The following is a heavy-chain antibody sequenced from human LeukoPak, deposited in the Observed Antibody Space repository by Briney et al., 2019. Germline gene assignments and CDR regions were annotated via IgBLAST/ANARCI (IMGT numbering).Heavy chain of an antibody. J-gene: IGHJ4*02. Sequence: GASVKVSCKASGGTFSSYAISWVRQAPGQGLEWMGGIIPIFGTANSAQKFQGRVTITADESTSTAYMELSSLRSEDTAVYYCARGFPNVNKYYDILTGYPYYFDYWGQGTLVTVSS. CDR3: ARGFPNVNKYYDILTGYPYYFDY. CDR2: IIPIFGTA. CDR1: GGTFSSYA. D-gene: IGHD3-9*01. V-gene: IGHV1-69*13.